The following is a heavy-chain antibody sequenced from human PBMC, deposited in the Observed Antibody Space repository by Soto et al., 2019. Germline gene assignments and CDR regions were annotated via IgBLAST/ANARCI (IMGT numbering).Heavy chain of an antibody. Sequence: LGGSLRLSCASSGFTFSSYWMSWVRQAPGKGLEWVANIKQDGSEKYYVDSVKGRFTISRDNAKNSLYLQMNSLRAEDTAVYYCARGGIAAALDYWGQGTLVTVSS. CDR2: IKQDGSEK. D-gene: IGHD6-13*01. J-gene: IGHJ4*02. CDR3: ARGGIAAALDY. V-gene: IGHV3-7*03. CDR1: GFTFSSYW.